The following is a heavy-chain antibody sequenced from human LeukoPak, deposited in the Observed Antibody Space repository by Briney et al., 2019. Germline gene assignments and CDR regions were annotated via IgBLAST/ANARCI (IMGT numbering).Heavy chain of an antibody. CDR2: IKQDGGEK. CDR1: GFTFSSYW. CDR3: ARGWNYAFRFDN. D-gene: IGHD1-7*01. J-gene: IGHJ4*02. V-gene: IGHV3-7*01. Sequence: GGSLRLSCAASGFTFSSYWMSWVRQAPGKGLEWVAHIKQDGGEKYYVDSVKGRFTISRDNAKNLVYLQMNSLRAEDTAVYYCARGWNYAFRFDNWGQGTLVTVST.